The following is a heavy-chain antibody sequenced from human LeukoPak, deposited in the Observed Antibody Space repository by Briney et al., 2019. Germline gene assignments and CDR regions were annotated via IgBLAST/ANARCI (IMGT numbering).Heavy chain of an antibody. CDR3: ARVVAAGNYFDY. D-gene: IGHD6-13*01. CDR1: GFTFSSYW. J-gene: IGHJ4*02. V-gene: IGHV3-7*01. Sequence: GGSLRLSSAASGFTFSSYWMSWVRQAPGKGLEWVANIKQDGSEIYSVDSVKGRFTNSRDNAKNSLYLQMNSLRAEDTAAYYCARVVAAGNYFDYWGQGTLVTVSS. CDR2: IKQDGSEI.